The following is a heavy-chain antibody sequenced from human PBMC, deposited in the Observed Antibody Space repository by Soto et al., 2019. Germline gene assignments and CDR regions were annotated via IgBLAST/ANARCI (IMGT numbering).Heavy chain of an antibody. CDR3: ARDPDSSGYYYFDY. V-gene: IGHV3-64*01. D-gene: IGHD3-22*01. Sequence: EVQLVESGGGLVQPGGSLRLSCAASGFTFSSYAMHWVRQAPGKGLEYVSAISSYGGSTYYANSVKGRFTISRDNSKNTLYRKRGSLRAEDMAVYYCARDPDSSGYYYFDYWGQGTLVTVSS. CDR1: GFTFSSYA. J-gene: IGHJ4*02. CDR2: ISSYGGST.